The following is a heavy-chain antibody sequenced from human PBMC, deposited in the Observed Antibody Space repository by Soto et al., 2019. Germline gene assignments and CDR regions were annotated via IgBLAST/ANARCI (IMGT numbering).Heavy chain of an antibody. CDR3: ARGGPDYGDYELYYYGMDV. CDR2: IIPIFGTA. J-gene: IGHJ6*02. D-gene: IGHD4-17*01. Sequence: QVQLVQSGAEVKKPGSSVKVSCKASGGTFSSYAISWVRQAPGQGLEWMGGIIPIFGTANYAQKFQGRVTLTADESTSTGYMELRSLRSEDTAVYYCARGGPDYGDYELYYYGMDVWGQGTTVTVSS. CDR1: GGTFSSYA. V-gene: IGHV1-69*01.